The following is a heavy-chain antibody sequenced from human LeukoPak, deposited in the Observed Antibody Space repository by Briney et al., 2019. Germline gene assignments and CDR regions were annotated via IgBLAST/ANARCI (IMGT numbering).Heavy chain of an antibody. Sequence: SQTLSLTCAISGDSVSTNSGAWNWLRQSPSRGLEWLGRTYYRSKWSADYAVSVESRMTLNADTPKNQFSLQLNSVPPEDTAVYYCARAPSGSFVDYWGQGTLVSVSS. D-gene: IGHD1-26*01. V-gene: IGHV6-1*01. J-gene: IGHJ4*02. CDR1: GDSVSTNSGA. CDR3: ARAPSGSFVDY. CDR2: TYYRSKWSA.